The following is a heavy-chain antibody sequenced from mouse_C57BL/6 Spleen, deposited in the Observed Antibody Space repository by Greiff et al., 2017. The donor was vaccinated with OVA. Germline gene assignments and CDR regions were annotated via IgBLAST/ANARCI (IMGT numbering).Heavy chain of an antibody. CDR3: ARGWLQGAMDY. D-gene: IGHD2-2*01. V-gene: IGHV1-64*01. CDR1: GYTFTSYW. J-gene: IGHJ4*01. CDR2: IHPNSGST. Sequence: QVQLQQPGAELVKPGASVKLSCKASGYTFTSYWMHWVKQRPGQGLEWIGIIHPNSGSTNYNEKFKSKATLTVDKSSSTAYMQLSSLTSEDSAVYYCARGWLQGAMDYWGQGTSVTVSS.